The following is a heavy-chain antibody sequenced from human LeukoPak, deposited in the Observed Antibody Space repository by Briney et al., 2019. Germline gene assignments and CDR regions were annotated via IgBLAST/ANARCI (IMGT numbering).Heavy chain of an antibody. CDR2: ISGSGGST. J-gene: IGHJ4*02. V-gene: IGHV3-23*01. CDR1: GFTFSSYA. CDR3: AKDGDSSGYYLYYFDY. Sequence: PGGSLRLSCAASGFTFSSYAMSWVRQAPGKGLESVSAISGSGGSTYYAASVKGRFTISRDNSKNTLYLQMSRLRAEDTAVYYCAKDGDSSGYYLYYFDYWGQGTLVTVSS. D-gene: IGHD3-22*01.